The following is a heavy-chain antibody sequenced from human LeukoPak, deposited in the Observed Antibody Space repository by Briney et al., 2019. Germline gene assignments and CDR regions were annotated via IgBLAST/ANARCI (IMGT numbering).Heavy chain of an antibody. CDR3: ARAYYDSWSGYYTGYFDY. Sequence: ASVKVSCKASGYTFTSYYMHWVRQAPGQGLEWMGIINPSGGSISYAQKFQGRVTMTRDTSTSTVYMELSSLRSEDTAVYYCARAYYDSWSGYYTGYFDYWGQGTLVTVSS. V-gene: IGHV1-46*01. CDR1: GYTFTSYY. J-gene: IGHJ4*02. CDR2: INPSGGSI. D-gene: IGHD3-3*01.